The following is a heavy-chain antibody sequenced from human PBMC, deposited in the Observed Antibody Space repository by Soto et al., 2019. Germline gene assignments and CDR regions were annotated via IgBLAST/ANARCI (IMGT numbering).Heavy chain of an antibody. CDR3: ASHAQWGSSWYTVDY. Sequence: QVQLQESGPGLVKPSETLSLTCTVSGGSISSYYWSWIRQPPGKGLEWIGYIYYSGSTNYTPSLKSRVTISGATSKSQSSLKRSSVTAADTAVYYCASHAQWGSSWYTVDYWCQGALGTVSA. V-gene: IGHV4-59*08. CDR1: GGSISSYY. D-gene: IGHD6-13*01. J-gene: IGHJ4*02. CDR2: IYYSGST.